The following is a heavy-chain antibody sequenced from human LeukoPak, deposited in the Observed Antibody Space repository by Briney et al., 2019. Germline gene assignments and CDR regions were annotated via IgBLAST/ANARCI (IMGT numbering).Heavy chain of an antibody. CDR2: INHSGST. D-gene: IGHD2-8*02. Sequence: PSETLSLTCAVYGGSFSGYYWSWIRQPPGKGLEWIGEINHSGSTNYNPSLKSRVTISVDTSKNQFSLKLSSVTAADTAVYYCARSQIWSYYYFDYWGQGTLVTVSS. CDR1: GGSFSGYY. J-gene: IGHJ4*02. V-gene: IGHV4-34*01. CDR3: ARSQIWSYYYFDY.